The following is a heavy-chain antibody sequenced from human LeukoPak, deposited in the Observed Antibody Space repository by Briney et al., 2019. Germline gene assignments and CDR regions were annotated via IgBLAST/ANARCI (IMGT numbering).Heavy chain of an antibody. D-gene: IGHD4-17*01. CDR1: GGTFSNYP. J-gene: IGHJ5*02. CDR2: IIPIFGTA. CDR3: ARGSTTDYGDYGLSGFDP. V-gene: IGHV1-69*13. Sequence: SVKVSCKASGGTFSNYPTTWVRQAPGQGLEWMGGIIPIFGTANYAQKFQGRVTITADESTNTAYMELSSLRSEDTAVYYCARGSTTDYGDYGLSGFDPWGQGTLVTVSS.